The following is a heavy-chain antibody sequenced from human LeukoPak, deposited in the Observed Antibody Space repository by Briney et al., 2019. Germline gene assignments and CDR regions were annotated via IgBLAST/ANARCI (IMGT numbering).Heavy chain of an antibody. J-gene: IGHJ4*02. V-gene: IGHV1-69*13. CDR2: IIPIFGTA. CDR3: ARSLTWVGSSWDGGVDY. Sequence: ASVKVSCKASGGTFSSYAISWVRQAPGQGLEWMGGIIPIFGTANYAQKFQGRVTITADESTSTAYMELSSLRSEDTAVYYCARSLTWVGSSWDGGVDYWGQGTLVTVSS. CDR1: GGTFSSYA. D-gene: IGHD6-13*01.